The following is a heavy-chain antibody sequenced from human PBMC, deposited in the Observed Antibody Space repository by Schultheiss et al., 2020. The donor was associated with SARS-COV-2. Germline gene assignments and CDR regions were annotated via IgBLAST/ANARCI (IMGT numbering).Heavy chain of an antibody. CDR3: ARGRSGYYYYFDY. CDR2: ISDSGVTT. V-gene: IGHV3-21*04. D-gene: IGHD3-22*01. CDR1: GFTFSSYS. J-gene: IGHJ4*02. Sequence: GGSLRLSCAASGFTFSSYSIHWVRQAPGKGLEWVSSISDSGVTTDCADSVKGRFTISRDNAKNSLYLQMNSLRAEDTAVYYCARGRSGYYYYFDYWGQGTLVTVSS.